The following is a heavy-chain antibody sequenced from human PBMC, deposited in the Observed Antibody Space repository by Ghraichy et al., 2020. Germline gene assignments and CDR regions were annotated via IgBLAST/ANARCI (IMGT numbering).Heavy chain of an antibody. J-gene: IGHJ3*02. Sequence: GESLNISCAASGFSVSSYWMSWVRQAPGKGLEWVANIKQDGGEKYYVDSVKGRFTISRDNAKNSLYLQMNSLRAEDTVVYYCAKNQLLQFDAFNIWGRGTLVTVSS. CDR3: AKNQLLQFDAFNI. D-gene: IGHD5-24*01. V-gene: IGHV3-7*03. CDR2: IKQDGGEK. CDR1: GFSVSSYW.